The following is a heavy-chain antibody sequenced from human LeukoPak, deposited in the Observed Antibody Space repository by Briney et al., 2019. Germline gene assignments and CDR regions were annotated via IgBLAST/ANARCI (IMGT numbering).Heavy chain of an antibody. D-gene: IGHD4-17*01. Sequence: GGSLRHSCAASGFTFSSYGMHWVRQAPGKGLEWVAFIRYEGSNKYYADSVKGRFTISRDNSKNTLYLQMNSLRAEDTAVYYCAKANTVTTFDYWGQGTLVTVSS. CDR1: GFTFSSYG. CDR2: IRYEGSNK. V-gene: IGHV3-30*02. J-gene: IGHJ4*02. CDR3: AKANTVTTFDY.